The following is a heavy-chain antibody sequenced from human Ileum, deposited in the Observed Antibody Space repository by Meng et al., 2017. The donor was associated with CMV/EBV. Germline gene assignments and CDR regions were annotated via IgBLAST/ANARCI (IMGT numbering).Heavy chain of an antibody. CDR3: TRGLLGTGWYISDL. CDR2: INIDGRTR. J-gene: IGHJ5*02. D-gene: IGHD6-19*01. V-gene: IGHV3-74*01. Sequence: ASGFTFSSYWMHWVRQVPGKGLASVSRINIDGRTRTYADSVKGRFTISRDNAKDTLYLQMDSLRAADTAIYYCTRGLLGTGWYISDLWGQGTLVTVSS. CDR1: GFTFSSYW.